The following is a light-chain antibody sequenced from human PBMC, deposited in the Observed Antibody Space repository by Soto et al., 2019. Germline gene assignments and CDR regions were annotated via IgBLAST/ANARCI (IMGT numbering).Light chain of an antibody. CDR2: GAS. Sequence: EIVLTQSPATLSLSPGERATLSCRASQSVSSSYLAWYQQKPGQAPRLLIYGASSRATGIPDRFSGSGSGTDFSLTISRLEPEDFAVYYCQQYGSLVPGLTFGGGTKWIS. V-gene: IGKV3-20*01. CDR3: QQYGSLVPGLT. CDR1: QSVSSSY. J-gene: IGKJ4*01.